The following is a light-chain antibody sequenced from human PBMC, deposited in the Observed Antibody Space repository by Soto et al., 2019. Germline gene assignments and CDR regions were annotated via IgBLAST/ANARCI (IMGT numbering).Light chain of an antibody. J-gene: IGKJ4*01. V-gene: IGKV1D-16*01. CDR3: QQYNTFPLT. CDR2: GAS. Sequence: DIQMTQSPSSLSASVGDRVTITCRASQGISSWLAWYQQKPEKAPKSLIYGASTLQSGVPSRFSGSGSGTDFTLTISRLQPEDSATYYCQQYNTFPLTFGGGTKVEIK. CDR1: QGISSW.